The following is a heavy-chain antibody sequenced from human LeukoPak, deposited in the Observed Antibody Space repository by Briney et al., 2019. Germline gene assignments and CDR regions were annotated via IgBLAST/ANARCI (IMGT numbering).Heavy chain of an antibody. V-gene: IGHV1-2*02. CDR2: INPNSGGT. Sequence: ASVKVSCRASGYTFTGYYMHWVRQAPGQGLEWMGWINPNSGGTNYAQKLQGRVTMTTDTSTSTAYMELRSLRSDDTAVYYCARTAYCGGDCYYDAFDIWGQGTMVTVSS. CDR3: ARTAYCGGDCYYDAFDI. CDR1: GYTFTGYY. J-gene: IGHJ3*02. D-gene: IGHD2-21*02.